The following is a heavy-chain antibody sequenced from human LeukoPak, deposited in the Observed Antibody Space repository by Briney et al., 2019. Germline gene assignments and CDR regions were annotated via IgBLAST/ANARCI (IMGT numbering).Heavy chain of an antibody. CDR2: INHSGST. D-gene: IGHD6-19*01. Sequence: PSETLSLTCAVYGGSFSGYYWSWIRQPPGKGLEWIGEINHSGSTNYNPSLTSRVTISVDTSKSQFSLRLSSVTAADTAVYYCARGRGYSSGWAYFDYWGQGTLVTVSS. V-gene: IGHV4-34*01. J-gene: IGHJ4*02. CDR1: GGSFSGYY. CDR3: ARGRGYSSGWAYFDY.